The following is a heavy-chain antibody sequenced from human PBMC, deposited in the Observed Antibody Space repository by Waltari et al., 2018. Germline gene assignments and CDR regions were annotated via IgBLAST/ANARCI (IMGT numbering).Heavy chain of an antibody. D-gene: IGHD6-13*01. CDR2: INHSGST. J-gene: IGHJ3*02. CDR1: GGSFSGYY. CDR3: ARTSYSSSWYN. V-gene: IGHV4-34*01. Sequence: QVQLQQWGAGLLKPSETLSLTCAVYGGSFSGYYWSWIRQPPGRGLEWIGEINHSGSTNDNPSLKSRVTISVDTSKNQFSLKLSSVTAADTAVYYCARTSYSSSWYNWGQGTMVTVSS.